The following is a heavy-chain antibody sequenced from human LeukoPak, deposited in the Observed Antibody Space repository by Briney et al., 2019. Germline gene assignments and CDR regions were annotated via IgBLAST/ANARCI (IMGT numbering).Heavy chain of an antibody. Sequence: ASVKVSCKASGYTFTGYYMHWVRQAPGQGLEWMGRINPNSGGTNYAQKFQGRVTMTRDTSISTAYMELSRLRSDDTAVYYCARGLYYYGSGSSDYWGQGTLVTVSS. CDR1: GYTFTGYY. CDR3: ARGLYYYGSGSSDY. CDR2: INPNSGGT. V-gene: IGHV1-2*06. D-gene: IGHD3-10*01. J-gene: IGHJ4*02.